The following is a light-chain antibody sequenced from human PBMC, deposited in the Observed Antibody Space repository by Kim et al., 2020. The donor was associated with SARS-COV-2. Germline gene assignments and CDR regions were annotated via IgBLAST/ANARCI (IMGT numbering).Light chain of an antibody. J-gene: IGKJ4*01. V-gene: IGKV1-39*01. Sequence: SASVGDRVTITCRASQSISSYLNWYQQKPGKAPKLLIYAASSLQSRVPSRFSGSGSGTDFTLTISSLQPEDFATYYCQQSYSPLTFGGGTKVDIK. CDR3: QQSYSPLT. CDR1: QSISSY. CDR2: AAS.